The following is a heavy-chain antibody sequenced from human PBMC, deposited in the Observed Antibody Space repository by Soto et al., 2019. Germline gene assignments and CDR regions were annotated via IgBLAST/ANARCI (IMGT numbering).Heavy chain of an antibody. CDR3: ARESEVLTSNSDY. CDR1: GFTFTRDS. Sequence: GGSLRLSCAASGFTFTRDSMNWVRQAPGKGLEWVSSISSTTNYIYYGDSMKGRFTISRDNAKNSLYLEMNSLRAEDTAVYYCARESEVLTSNSDYWGQGTLVTVSS. CDR2: ISSTTNYI. V-gene: IGHV3-21*06. J-gene: IGHJ4*02.